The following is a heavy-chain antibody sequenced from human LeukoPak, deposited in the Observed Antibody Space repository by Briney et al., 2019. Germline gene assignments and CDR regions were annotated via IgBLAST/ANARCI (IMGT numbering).Heavy chain of an antibody. Sequence: ASVKVSCKASGYTFSDFGINWVRQAPGQGLEWIAWISGNNDNPNYGQKFQGRFTVTTDSSTSTAYMELRNLRSDDTAVYYCARDGTSTDDYWGQGTLVTVSS. D-gene: IGHD2-2*01. J-gene: IGHJ4*02. CDR1: GYTFSDFG. CDR3: ARDGTSTDDY. CDR2: ISGNNDNP. V-gene: IGHV1-18*01.